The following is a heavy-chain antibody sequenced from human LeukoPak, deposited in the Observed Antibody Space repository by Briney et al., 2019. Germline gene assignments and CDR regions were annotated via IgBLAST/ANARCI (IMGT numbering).Heavy chain of an antibody. CDR1: GGSFSGYY. J-gene: IGHJ6*03. D-gene: IGHD3-3*01. CDR2: INDSGRI. Sequence: SETLSLTCAVYGGSFSGYYWSWIRQPPGKGLEWIGEINDSGRINYNPSLKSRVTISLDTSKNQFSLKLSSVTAADTAVYYCARVCYDFWSGYYYMDVWGKGTTVTVSS. V-gene: IGHV4-34*01. CDR3: ARVCYDFWSGYYYMDV.